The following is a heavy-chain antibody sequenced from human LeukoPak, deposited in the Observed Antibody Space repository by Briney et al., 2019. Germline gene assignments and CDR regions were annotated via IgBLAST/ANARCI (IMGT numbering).Heavy chain of an antibody. D-gene: IGHD3-9*01. J-gene: IGHJ4*02. CDR2: ISAYNGNT. CDR3: ARGTDTGDILTELDY. V-gene: IGHV1-18*01. CDR1: GYTFTSYG. Sequence: GASVKVSCKASGYTFTSYGISWVRQAPGQGLEWMGWISAYNGNTNYAQKLQGRVTMTTDTSTSTAYMELRSLRSDDTAVYYCARGTDTGDILTELDYWGQGTLVTVSS.